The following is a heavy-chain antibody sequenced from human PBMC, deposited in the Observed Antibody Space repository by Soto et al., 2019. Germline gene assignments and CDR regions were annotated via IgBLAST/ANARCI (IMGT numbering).Heavy chain of an antibody. J-gene: IGHJ4*02. Sequence: SETLSLTCTVSGGSISSGGYYWSWIRQHPGKGLEWIGYIYYSGSTYYNPSLKSRVTISVDTSKNQFSLKLSSVTAADTAVYYCARGEKAAAVKDYWGQGTLVTVSS. V-gene: IGHV4-31*03. CDR1: GGSISSGGYY. D-gene: IGHD6-13*01. CDR2: IYYSGST. CDR3: ARGEKAAAVKDY.